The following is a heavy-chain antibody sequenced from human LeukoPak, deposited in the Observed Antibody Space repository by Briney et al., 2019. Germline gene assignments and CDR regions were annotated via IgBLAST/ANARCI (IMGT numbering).Heavy chain of an antibody. CDR1: GLTFSSYW. CDR3: ARGVVRYFDY. CDR2: INNDGTSI. D-gene: IGHD3-9*01. Sequence: GGSLRLSCAASGLTFSSYWMHWVRQAPGKGLVWVSRINNDGTSINYADSVKGRFTISRDNAKNSLYLQMNSLRAEDTAVYYCARGVVRYFDYWGQGALVTVSS. V-gene: IGHV3-74*01. J-gene: IGHJ4*02.